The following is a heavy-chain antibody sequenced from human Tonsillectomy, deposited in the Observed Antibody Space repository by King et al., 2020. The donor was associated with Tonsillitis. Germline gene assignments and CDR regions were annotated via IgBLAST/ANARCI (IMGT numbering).Heavy chain of an antibody. D-gene: IGHD3-16*02. CDR2: ISSRSSTI. CDR3: ARMVEDYDYIWGHYRPHDY. Sequence: VQLVESGGGLVQPGGSLRLSCAASGFTFSSYGMNWVRQAPGKGLEWVSYISSRSSTIYYADSVKGRFTISRDNAKNSLYLQMTSLRAEDTAVYYCARMVEDYDYIWGHYRPHDYWGQGTLVTVSS. V-gene: IGHV3-48*01. CDR1: GFTFSSYG. J-gene: IGHJ4*02.